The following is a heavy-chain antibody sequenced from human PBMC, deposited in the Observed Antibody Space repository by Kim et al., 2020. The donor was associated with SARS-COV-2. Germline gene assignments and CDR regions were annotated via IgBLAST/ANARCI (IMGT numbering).Heavy chain of an antibody. CDR1: GYTFTSYA. D-gene: IGHD6-6*01. CDR2: INTNTGNP. Sequence: ASVKVSCKASGYTFTSYAMNWVRQAPGQGLEWMGWINTNTGNPTYAQGFTGRFVFSLDTSVSTAYLQISSLKAEDTAVYYCARGGSSSYYYYGMDVWGQGTTVTVSS. V-gene: IGHV7-4-1*02. CDR3: ARGGSSSYYYYGMDV. J-gene: IGHJ6*02.